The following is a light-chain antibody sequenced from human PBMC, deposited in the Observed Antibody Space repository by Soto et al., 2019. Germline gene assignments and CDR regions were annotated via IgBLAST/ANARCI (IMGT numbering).Light chain of an antibody. CDR2: EVR. Sequence: QSALTQPASVSGSAGQSITISCSGTMRDVGAYNLVSWYQQHPGTAPKLIIYEVRNRPSGISSRFSGSRSGNTASLTISGLQSEDEVDYYCSAYIARSTLVFGGGTKVTVL. J-gene: IGLJ3*02. V-gene: IGLV2-14*01. CDR1: MRDVGAYNL. CDR3: SAYIARSTLV.